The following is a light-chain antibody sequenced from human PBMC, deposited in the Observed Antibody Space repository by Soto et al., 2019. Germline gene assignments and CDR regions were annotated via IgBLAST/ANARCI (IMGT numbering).Light chain of an antibody. CDR1: QSVSSN. CDR3: QQYNNWPPWT. CDR2: GAS. V-gene: IGKV3-15*01. J-gene: IGKJ1*01. Sequence: VMTQSPATLSVSPGERATLSCRASQSVSSNLAWYQQKPGQAPRLLIYGASTRATGIPARFSGSGSGTEFTLTISSLQSEDFAVYYCQQYNNWPPWTFGQGTKVDIK.